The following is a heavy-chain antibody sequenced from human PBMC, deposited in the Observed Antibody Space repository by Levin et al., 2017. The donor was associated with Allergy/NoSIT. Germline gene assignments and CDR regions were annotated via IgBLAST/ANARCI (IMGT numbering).Heavy chain of an antibody. V-gene: IGHV4-38-2*01. CDR1: GYSISSGYY. J-gene: IGHJ4*02. CDR3: ARFLIVAMVALDY. D-gene: IGHD5-12*01. CDR2: IYHSGST. Sequence: SETLSLTCAVSGYSISSGYYWGWIRQPPGKGLEWIGSIYHSGSTYYNPSLKSRVTISVDTSKNQFSLKLSSVTAADTAVYYCARFLIVAMVALDYWGQGTLVTVSS.